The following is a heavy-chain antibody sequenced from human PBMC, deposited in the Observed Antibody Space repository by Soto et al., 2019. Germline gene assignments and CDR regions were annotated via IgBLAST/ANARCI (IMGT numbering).Heavy chain of an antibody. CDR1: GFTFTTYA. Sequence: EGQLLESGGGLVQPGGSLRLSCAASGFTFTTYAMAWVRQAPGKGLEWVSYISGSGGRTNYADSVKGRFTISRDNSKNTLYLQMSSLRPADTAVYNCTTDLKSGSAATLFDPWGQGTLVTVSS. CDR2: ISGSGGRT. J-gene: IGHJ5*02. V-gene: IGHV3-23*01. CDR3: TTDLKSGSAATLFDP. D-gene: IGHD2-15*01.